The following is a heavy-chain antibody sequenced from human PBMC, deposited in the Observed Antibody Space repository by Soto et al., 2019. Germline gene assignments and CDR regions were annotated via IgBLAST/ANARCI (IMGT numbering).Heavy chain of an antibody. CDR1: GFTFSDSW. J-gene: IGHJ6*02. V-gene: IGHV3-7*01. D-gene: IGHD3-16*01. Sequence: GGSLRLSCAASGFTFSDSWMDWARQVPGKGPEWVANINQDGSGKNYEDSAKGRFTISRDNAKNSLYLQMNSLRAEDTAVYYCASLGRHGWGQGTTVTVSS. CDR2: INQDGSGK. CDR3: ASLGRHG.